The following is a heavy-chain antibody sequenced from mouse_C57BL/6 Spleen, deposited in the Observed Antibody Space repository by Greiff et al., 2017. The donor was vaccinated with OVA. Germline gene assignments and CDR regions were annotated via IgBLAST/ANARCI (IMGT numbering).Heavy chain of an antibody. CDR2: INPNNGGT. J-gene: IGHJ3*01. CDR1: GYTFTDYN. V-gene: IGHV1-18*01. Sequence: VQLKQSGAELVRPGASVTLSCKASGYTFTDYNMDWVKQSHGKSLEWIGDINPNNGGTIYNQKFKGKATLTVDKSSSTAYMELRSLTSEDTAVYYCAREGFYYGSSPFAYWGQGTLVTVSA. CDR3: AREGFYYGSSPFAY. D-gene: IGHD1-1*01.